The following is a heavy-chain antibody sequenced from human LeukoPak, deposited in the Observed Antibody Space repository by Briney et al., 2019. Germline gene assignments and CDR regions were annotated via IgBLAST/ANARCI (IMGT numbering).Heavy chain of an antibody. CDR2: ISNSSSYI. J-gene: IGHJ4*02. D-gene: IGHD3-22*01. V-gene: IGHV3-21*01. CDR3: ARDFSRADLYDYYDSSGYSDY. CDR1: GFTFSSYS. Sequence: PGGSLRLSCAASGFTFSSYSMNWVRQAPGKGLEWVSSISNSSSYIYYADSVKGRFTISRDNAKNSLYLKMNSLRAEDTAVYYCARDFSRADLYDYYDSSGYSDYWGQGTLVTVSS.